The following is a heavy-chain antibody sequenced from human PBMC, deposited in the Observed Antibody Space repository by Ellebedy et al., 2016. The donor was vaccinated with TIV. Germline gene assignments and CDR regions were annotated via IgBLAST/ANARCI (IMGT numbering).Heavy chain of an antibody. CDR3: ACPAVGFWSGYNEH. Sequence: GESLKISCVASGLTFSNYDMHWVRQGPGKGLEWLTAISDDGIDEYYADSVKGRFTISRDNSKGTVYLQMNSLRAEDTAIYYCACPAVGFWSGYNEHWGQGTLVTVSS. D-gene: IGHD3-3*01. J-gene: IGHJ4*02. CDR2: ISDDGIDE. CDR1: GLTFSNYD. V-gene: IGHV3-30-3*01.